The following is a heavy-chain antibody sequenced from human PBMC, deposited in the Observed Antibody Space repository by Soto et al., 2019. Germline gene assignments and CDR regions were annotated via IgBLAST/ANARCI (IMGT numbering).Heavy chain of an antibody. Sequence: SETLSLTCTVSGGSISSSSYYWGWIRQPPGKGLEWIGSIYYSGSTYYNPSLKSRVTISVDTSKNQFSLKLSSVTAADTAVYYCARGILSMVRGVIITRYGMDVWGQGTTVTVS. CDR2: IYYSGST. CDR1: GGSISSSSYY. V-gene: IGHV4-39*01. J-gene: IGHJ6*02. CDR3: ARGILSMVRGVIITRYGMDV. D-gene: IGHD3-10*01.